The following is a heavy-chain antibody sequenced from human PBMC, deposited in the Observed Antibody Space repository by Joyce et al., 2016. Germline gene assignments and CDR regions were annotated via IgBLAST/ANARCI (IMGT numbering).Heavy chain of an antibody. CDR3: ARSPMVGVTFFH. D-gene: IGHD2/OR15-2a*01. J-gene: IGHJ4*02. V-gene: IGHV4-39*07. CDR2: IYYTGKT. CDR1: GAFISRSSSN. Sequence: QVQLQESGPGLVKASETLSLTCSVSGAFISRSSSNWGWIRQSPGKGLEWIGSIYYTGKTYYKPSLKSRVTISVDTSKNHFSLKLMSVTGADTAVYYCARSPMVGVTFFHWGLGTLISVSS.